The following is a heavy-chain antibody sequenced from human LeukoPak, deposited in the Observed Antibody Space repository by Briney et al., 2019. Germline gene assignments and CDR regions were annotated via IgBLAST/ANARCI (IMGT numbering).Heavy chain of an antibody. D-gene: IGHD2-15*01. J-gene: IGHJ4*02. CDR1: GGTFSDYS. Sequence: SVKVSCKASGGTFSDYSISWVRQAPGQGLEWMGRIIPILNVPNYAQKFEGRVTITADKSTSTAYMELSSLKPEDTAVYFCARDRPRARYFDYWGQGTLVTVSS. CDR3: ARDRPRARYFDY. V-gene: IGHV1-69*04. CDR2: IIPILNVP.